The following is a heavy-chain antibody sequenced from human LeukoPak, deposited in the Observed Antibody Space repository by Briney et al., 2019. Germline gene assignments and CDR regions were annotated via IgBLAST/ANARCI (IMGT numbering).Heavy chain of an antibody. D-gene: IGHD6-13*01. CDR1: GYTFTGYY. CDR3: ARGSGGAAGTNRTLYFFDN. Sequence: ASVKVSCKASGYTFTGYYMHWVRQAPGQGLEWMGWINTNTGNPTYAQGFTGRFVFSLDTSVSTAYLQSNSLKAEDTAVYYCARGSGGAAGTNRTLYFFDNWGQGTLVTVSS. J-gene: IGHJ4*02. V-gene: IGHV7-4-1*02. CDR2: INTNTGNP.